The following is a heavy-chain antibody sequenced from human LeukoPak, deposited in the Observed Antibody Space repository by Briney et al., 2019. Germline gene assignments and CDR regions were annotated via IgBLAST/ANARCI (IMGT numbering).Heavy chain of an antibody. V-gene: IGHV3-15*01. J-gene: IGHJ3*02. CDR3: TTDRGLYDSSGYYYFATDI. CDR2: INSKSDGWTT. CDR1: GFTFSNDW. Sequence: GGSLRLSCAASGFTFSNDWMNWVRQAPGKGLEWVGRINSKSDGWTTDYAAPVKGRFTIARDDSKNTLFLQMNSLKTEDTAVYYCTTDRGLYDSSGYYYFATDIWGQGTMVTVSS. D-gene: IGHD3-22*01.